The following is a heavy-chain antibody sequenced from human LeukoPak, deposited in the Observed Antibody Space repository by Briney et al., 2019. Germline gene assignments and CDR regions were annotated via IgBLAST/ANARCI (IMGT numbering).Heavy chain of an antibody. D-gene: IGHD4-17*01. J-gene: IGHJ5*02. CDR1: GFTFDKYA. V-gene: IGHV3-9*01. CDR2: ISWNGGSI. Sequence: GRSLRLSCSTSGFTFDKYAMHWVRQAPGKGLEWVSGISWNGGSIGYADSVKGRFTISRDNAKNSLYLQMNSLRAEDTALYYCAKDAEDYGDYLYTWFDPWGQGTLVTVSS. CDR3: AKDAEDYGDYLYTWFDP.